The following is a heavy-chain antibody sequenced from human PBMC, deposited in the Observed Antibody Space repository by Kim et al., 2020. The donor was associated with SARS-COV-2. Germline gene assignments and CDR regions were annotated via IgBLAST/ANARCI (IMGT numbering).Heavy chain of an antibody. CDR2: SRNKANSYNS. J-gene: IGHJ4*02. CDR3: ARVVVGGYYFDY. V-gene: IGHV3-72*01. CDR1: GFTLSDHY. D-gene: IGHD1-26*01. Sequence: GGSLRLSCAASGFTLSDHYMDWVRQAPGKGLEWVGRSRNKANSYNSEYASYVKGRFTNSRDDSKNSLYLQMNSLKNEDTAVYYCARVVVGGYYFDYWGQGTLVTVS.